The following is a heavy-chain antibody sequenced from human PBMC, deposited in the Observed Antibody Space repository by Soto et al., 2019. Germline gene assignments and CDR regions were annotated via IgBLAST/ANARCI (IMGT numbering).Heavy chain of an antibody. CDR2: ISSSSSII. CDR1: GFTFSSYG. D-gene: IGHD4-4*01. V-gene: IGHV3-48*02. Sequence: GGSLRLSCAASGFTFSSYGMNWVRQAPGKGLEWVSYISSSSSIIYYADSVKGRFTISRDKAKNSLYLQMNTLRDEDTAVYYCARAITTVTGFDYWGQGALVTVYS. CDR3: ARAITTVTGFDY. J-gene: IGHJ4*02.